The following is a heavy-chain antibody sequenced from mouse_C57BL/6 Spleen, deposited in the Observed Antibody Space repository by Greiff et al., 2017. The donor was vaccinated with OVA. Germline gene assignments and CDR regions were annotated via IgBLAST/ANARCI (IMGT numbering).Heavy chain of an antibody. CDR3: ARDRDYGRDY. J-gene: IGHJ4*01. Sequence: DVKLVESGGGLVKPGGSLKLSCAASGFTFSSYAMSWVRQTPEKRLEWVATISDGGSYTYYPDNVKGRFTISRDNAKNNLYLQMSHLKSEDTAMYYCARDRDYGRDYWGQGTSVTVSS. V-gene: IGHV5-4*01. CDR2: ISDGGSYT. CDR1: GFTFSSYA.